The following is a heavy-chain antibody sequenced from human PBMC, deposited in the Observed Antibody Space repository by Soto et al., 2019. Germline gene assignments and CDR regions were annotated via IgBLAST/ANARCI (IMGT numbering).Heavy chain of an antibody. CDR1: GYKFSTYW. V-gene: IGHV5-51*01. D-gene: IGHD3-22*01. J-gene: IGHJ4*02. CDR2: IFPRDSDA. CDR3: ARSYYDDRGYIFDY. Sequence: PVESLKISCKGSGYKFSTYWIGWVRQIPWKGLEWMGIIFPRDSDARYSPSFQGQVTISADMSISTAYLQWSSLKASDTAMYYCARSYYDDRGYIFDYWGKGNMVTVSS.